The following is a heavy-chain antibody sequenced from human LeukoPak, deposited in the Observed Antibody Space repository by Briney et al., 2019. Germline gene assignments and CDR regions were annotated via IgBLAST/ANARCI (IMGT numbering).Heavy chain of an antibody. CDR3: ARTPSEYYDFWGGYYTYFDY. D-gene: IGHD3-3*01. V-gene: IGHV4-59*01. CDR1: GGSISSYY. CDR2: IYYSGST. J-gene: IGHJ4*02. Sequence: SETLSLTCTVSGGSISSYYWSWIRQPPGKGLEWIGYIYYSGSTNYNPSLKSRVTISVDTSKNQFSLKLSSVTAADTAVYYCARTPSEYYDFWGGYYTYFDYWGQGTLVTVSS.